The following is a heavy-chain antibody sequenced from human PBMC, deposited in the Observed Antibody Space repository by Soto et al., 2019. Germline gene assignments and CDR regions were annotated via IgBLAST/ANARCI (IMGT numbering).Heavy chain of an antibody. J-gene: IGHJ3*02. CDR2: ISGSGGST. CDR1: GFTFNSYA. D-gene: IGHD4-17*01. CDR3: AKGLATTVFRGAFDI. V-gene: IGHV3-23*01. Sequence: EVQLLESGGGLVQLGGALRRAWAASGFTFNSYAMSWVCQAPGKGLERGSAISGSGGSTYYADSVKGRFTISRGNPTNPRSLQLNSLRAEDTAVPYCAKGLATTVFRGAFDIWGQGTMVT.